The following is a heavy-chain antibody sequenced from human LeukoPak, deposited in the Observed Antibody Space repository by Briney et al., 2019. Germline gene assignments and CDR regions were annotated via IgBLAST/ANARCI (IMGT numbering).Heavy chain of an antibody. Sequence: GRSLRLSCAASGFIFSSYGMYWVRQAPGKGLEWVALIWFDGSNKYYADSVKGRFTISRDNSKNTLYLQMNSLRAEDTAVYYCARRDMQQPTSYYYYGMDVWGQGTTVTVSS. J-gene: IGHJ6*02. D-gene: IGHD6-13*01. CDR2: IWFDGSNK. CDR1: GFIFSSYG. CDR3: ARRDMQQPTSYYYYGMDV. V-gene: IGHV3-33*07.